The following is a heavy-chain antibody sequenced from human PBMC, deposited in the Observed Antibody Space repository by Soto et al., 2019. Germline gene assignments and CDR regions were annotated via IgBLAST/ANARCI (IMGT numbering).Heavy chain of an antibody. V-gene: IGHV1-69*02. CDR3: MSVLGLGFDY. CDR1: GGTFSSYT. CDR2: IIPILGIA. D-gene: IGHD3-16*01. Sequence: QVQLVQSGAEVKKPGSSVKVSCKASGGTFSSYTISWVRQAPGQGLEWMGRIIPILGIANNAQKFQGRVTITADKSTSTAYMELSSLRSEDTAVYYCMSVLGLGFDYWGQGTLVTVSS. J-gene: IGHJ4*02.